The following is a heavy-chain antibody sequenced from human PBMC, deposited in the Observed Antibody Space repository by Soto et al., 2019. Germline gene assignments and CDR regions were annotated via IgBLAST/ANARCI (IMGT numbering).Heavy chain of an antibody. CDR1: GFTFSSYA. D-gene: IGHD3-10*01. CDR3: AKRRFGELLPYYYGMDV. J-gene: IGHJ6*02. V-gene: IGHV3-23*01. Sequence: EVQLLESGGGLVQPGGSLRLSCAASGFTFSSYAMSWVRQAPGKGLEWVSAISGSGGSTYYADSVKGRFTISRDNSKNTLYLKMNSLRAEDTAVYYCAKRRFGELLPYYYGMDVWGQGTTVTVSS. CDR2: ISGSGGST.